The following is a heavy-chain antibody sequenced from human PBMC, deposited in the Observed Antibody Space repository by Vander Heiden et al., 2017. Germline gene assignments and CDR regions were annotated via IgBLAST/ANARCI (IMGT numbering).Heavy chain of an antibody. D-gene: IGHD5-12*01. V-gene: IGHV4-34*01. CDR1: GESLSGTY. CDR3: AREDIVTTGSGAFEV. CDR2: INHRGST. J-gene: IGHJ3*01. Sequence: QVQLQQWDAGLLKPSDTLSVTCAVYGESLSGTYWSWLRQPPGTGIEWNGEINHRGSTNYNPSRKSRVTISADTSKNQFALKLSSVTAADTAVYYCAREDIVTTGSGAFEVWDQGTMVTISS.